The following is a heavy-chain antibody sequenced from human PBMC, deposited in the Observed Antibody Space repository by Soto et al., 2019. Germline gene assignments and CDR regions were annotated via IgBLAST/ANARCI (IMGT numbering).Heavy chain of an antibody. D-gene: IGHD3-9*01. CDR2: ISYSGSP. Sequence: QVQLQESGPGLVKPSETLSLTCAVSGGSINSYYWSWIRQPPGKGLEWIGYISYSGSPNYNPTLKSRVTISVDISKRQFSLQVSSVTAADTAVYYCARATGYYTERYFDYWGQGTLVTVSS. CDR3: ARATGYYTERYFDY. V-gene: IGHV4-59*01. CDR1: GGSINSYY. J-gene: IGHJ4*02.